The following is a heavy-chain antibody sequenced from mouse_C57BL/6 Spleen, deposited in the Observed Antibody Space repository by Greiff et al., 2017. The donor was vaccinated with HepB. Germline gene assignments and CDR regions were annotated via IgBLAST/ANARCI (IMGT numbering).Heavy chain of an antibody. D-gene: IGHD2-4*01. V-gene: IGHV1-81*01. CDR3: ARSEAMITTGYYYAMDY. Sequence: VQLQQSGAELARPGASVKLSCKASGYTFTSYGISWVKQRTGQGLEWIGEIYPRSGNTYYNEKFKGKATLTADKSSSTAYMELRSLTSEDSAVYFWARSEAMITTGYYYAMDYWGQGTSVTVSS. CDR1: GYTFTSYG. CDR2: IYPRSGNT. J-gene: IGHJ4*01.